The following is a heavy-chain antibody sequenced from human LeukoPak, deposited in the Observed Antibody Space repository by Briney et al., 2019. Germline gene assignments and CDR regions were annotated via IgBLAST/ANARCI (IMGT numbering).Heavy chain of an antibody. CDR1: GGSFSGYY. CDR2: INHSGST. J-gene: IGHJ5*02. Sequence: SETLSLTCAVYGGSFSGYYWSWIRQPPGKGLEWIGEINHSGSTNYNPSLKSRVTISVDTSKNQFSLKLSSVTAADTAVYYCARRRGFYYGSGSGNWFDPWGQGTLVTVSS. CDR3: ARRRGFYYGSGSGNWFDP. D-gene: IGHD3-10*01. V-gene: IGHV4-34*01.